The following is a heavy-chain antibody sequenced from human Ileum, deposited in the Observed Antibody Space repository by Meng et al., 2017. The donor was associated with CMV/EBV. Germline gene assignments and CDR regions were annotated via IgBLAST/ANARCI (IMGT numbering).Heavy chain of an antibody. CDR3: ANGGIPAALYYFDY. V-gene: IGHV3-23*01. CDR2: ITGSGGTT. CDR1: GIRFSDYA. Sequence: EVQLLESGGMLVQPGGCRRLSCTASGIRFSDYAMSWVRQAPGKGLEWVSAITGSGGTTYYAGSVRGRFAISRDNSKNTLYLSMNNLRAEDTAIYYCANGGIPAALYYFDYWGQGTLVTVSS. J-gene: IGHJ4*02. D-gene: IGHD2-2*01.